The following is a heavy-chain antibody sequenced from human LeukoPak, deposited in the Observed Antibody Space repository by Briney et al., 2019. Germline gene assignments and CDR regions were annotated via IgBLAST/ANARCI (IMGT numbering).Heavy chain of an antibody. Sequence: GGSLRLSCAASGFTFITYAMSWVRRAPGKGLERVSTTSDSGGSTYYADSVKGRFTISRDSSRNTLYLQMNSLRAEDTAIYYCARRGYSYGSFDSWGQGTLVTVSS. J-gene: IGHJ4*02. CDR3: ARRGYSYGSFDS. CDR1: GFTFITYA. D-gene: IGHD5-18*01. V-gene: IGHV3-23*01. CDR2: TSDSGGST.